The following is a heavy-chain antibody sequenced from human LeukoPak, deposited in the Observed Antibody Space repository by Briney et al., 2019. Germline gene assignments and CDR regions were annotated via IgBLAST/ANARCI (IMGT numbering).Heavy chain of an antibody. D-gene: IGHD2-15*01. V-gene: IGHV3-7*01. Sequence: QPGGSLRLPCVASGFTFSNYWMAWIRHAPGRGLEWVANINKDGSEKYYLDSVRGRLTISRDNAKNSLYLQMNSLGAEDTAVYYCVRELVVGPAEYFQSWGQGTLVTVSS. CDR1: GFTFSNYW. CDR2: INKDGSEK. J-gene: IGHJ1*01. CDR3: VRELVVGPAEYFQS.